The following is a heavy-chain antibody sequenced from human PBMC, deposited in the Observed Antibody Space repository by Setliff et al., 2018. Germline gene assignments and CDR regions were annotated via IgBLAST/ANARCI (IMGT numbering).Heavy chain of an antibody. V-gene: IGHV4-34*01. CDR1: GGSSSGYY. CDR3: TRVRNTQTGFFDY. Sequence: SETLSLTCAVYGGSSSGYYWNWIRQPPGKGLEWIGEIKPTGGTSYNPEINPSGSTKYNPSLKSRVPISVDTTNNHFSLKLSSLTAADTAIYYCTRVRNTQTGFFDYWSQGTLVTVSS. J-gene: IGHJ4*02. CDR2: INPSGST.